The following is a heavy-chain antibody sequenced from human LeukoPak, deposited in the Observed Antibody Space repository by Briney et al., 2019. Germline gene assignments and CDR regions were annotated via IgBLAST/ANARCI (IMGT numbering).Heavy chain of an antibody. CDR3: AREEVPAAIDY. Sequence: GGSLRLSCAASGFTFSSYEMNWIRQAPGKGLEWVSYISSSGSTIYYTDSVKGRFTISRDNAKNSLYLQMNSLRAEDTAVYYCAREEVPAAIDYWGQGTLVTVSS. J-gene: IGHJ4*02. D-gene: IGHD2-2*01. V-gene: IGHV3-48*03. CDR2: ISSSGSTI. CDR1: GFTFSSYE.